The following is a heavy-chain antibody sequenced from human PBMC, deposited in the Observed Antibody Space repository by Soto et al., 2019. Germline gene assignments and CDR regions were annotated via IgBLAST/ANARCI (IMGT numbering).Heavy chain of an antibody. CDR1: GFTFSSYG. V-gene: IGHV3-33*01. Sequence: QVQLVESGGGVVQPGRSLRLSCAASGFTFSSYGMHWVRQAPGKGLEWVAVIWYDGSNKYYADSVKGRFTISRDNSENTVYLQMNSLRAEDTAVYYCARDGPAEEYYGSGKTPKFDYWGQGTLVTVSS. J-gene: IGHJ4*02. D-gene: IGHD3-10*01. CDR2: IWYDGSNK. CDR3: ARDGPAEEYYGSGKTPKFDY.